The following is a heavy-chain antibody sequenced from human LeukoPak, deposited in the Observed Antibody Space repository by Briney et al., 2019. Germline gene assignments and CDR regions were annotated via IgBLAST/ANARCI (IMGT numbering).Heavy chain of an antibody. Sequence: ASVKVSRKASGYTFTSYYMHWVRQAPGQGLEWMGIINPSGGSTSYAQKFQGRVTMTRDMSTSTVYMELSSLRSEDTAVYYCARDGEGGTYTGRAFDIWGQGTMVTVSS. V-gene: IGHV1-46*01. CDR1: GYTFTSYY. CDR3: ARDGEGGTYTGRAFDI. CDR2: INPSGGST. D-gene: IGHD1-26*01. J-gene: IGHJ3*02.